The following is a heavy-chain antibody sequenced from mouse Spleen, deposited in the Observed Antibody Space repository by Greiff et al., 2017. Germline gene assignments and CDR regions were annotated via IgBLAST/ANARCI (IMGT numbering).Heavy chain of an antibody. V-gene: IGHV1-82*01. CDR2: IYPGDGDT. D-gene: IGHD2-1*01. CDR3: ARGEYYGNFYAMDH. CDR1: GYAFSSSW. Sequence: QVQLQQSGPELVKPGASVKISCKASGYAFSSSWMNWVKQRPGKGLEWIGRIYPGDGDTNYNGKFKGKATLTADKSSSTAYMQLSSLTSEDSAVYFCARGEYYGNFYAMDHWGQGTSVTVSS. J-gene: IGHJ4*01.